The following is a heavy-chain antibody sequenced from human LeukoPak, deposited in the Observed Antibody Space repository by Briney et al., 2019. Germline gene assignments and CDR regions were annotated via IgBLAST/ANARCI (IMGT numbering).Heavy chain of an antibody. CDR1: GDSISSSTYY. J-gene: IGHJ6*03. CDR3: ARDHIRFYYYYYMDV. CDR2: IYYSGST. D-gene: IGHD2-21*01. Sequence: SETLSLTCTVCGDSISSSTYYWCWIRQPPGKGLELIGNIYYSGSTYYNPSLKSRVTISVDTSKNQFSLKLSSVTAADTAVYYCARDHIRFYYYYYMDVWGKGTTVTVSS. V-gene: IGHV4-39*07.